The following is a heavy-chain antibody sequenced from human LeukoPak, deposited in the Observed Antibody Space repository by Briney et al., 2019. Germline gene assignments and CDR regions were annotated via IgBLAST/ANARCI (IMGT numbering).Heavy chain of an antibody. CDR1: GFTFSSYS. CDR3: ARGYQYAGVYFDY. J-gene: IGHJ4*02. CDR2: ISSSSSYI. Sequence: GGSLRLSCAASGFTFSSYSMNWVRQASGKGLEWVSSISSSSSYIYYADSVKGRFTISRDNAKNSLYLQMNSLRAEDTAVYYCARGYQYAGVYFDYWGQGTLVTVSS. V-gene: IGHV3-21*01. D-gene: IGHD2-2*01.